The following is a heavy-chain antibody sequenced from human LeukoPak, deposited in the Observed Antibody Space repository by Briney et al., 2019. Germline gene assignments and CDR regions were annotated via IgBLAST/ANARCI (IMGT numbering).Heavy chain of an antibody. D-gene: IGHD6-13*01. Sequence: SETLSLTCTVSGGSISSSYYWGWIRQPPGKGLEWIGSIYYSGSTYYNPSLKSRVTISVDTSKNQFSLKLSSVTAADTAVYYCARAAPRDAADAFDIWGQGTMVTVSS. CDR2: IYYSGST. CDR1: GGSISSSYY. CDR3: ARAAPRDAADAFDI. J-gene: IGHJ3*02. V-gene: IGHV4-39*01.